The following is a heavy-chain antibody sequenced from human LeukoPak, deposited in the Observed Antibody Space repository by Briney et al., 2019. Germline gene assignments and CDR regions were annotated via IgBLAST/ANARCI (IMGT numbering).Heavy chain of an antibody. CDR1: GFTFSSYA. V-gene: IGHV3-30-3*01. J-gene: IGHJ3*02. CDR3: ARGENWNDRDDAFDI. D-gene: IGHD1-1*01. CDR2: ISYDGSNK. Sequence: GGSLRLSCAASGFTFSSYAMHWVRQAPGKGLEWVGVISYDGSNKYYADSVKGRFTISRDNSKNTLYLQMNSLRAEDTAVYYCARGENWNDRDDAFDIWGQGTMVTVSS.